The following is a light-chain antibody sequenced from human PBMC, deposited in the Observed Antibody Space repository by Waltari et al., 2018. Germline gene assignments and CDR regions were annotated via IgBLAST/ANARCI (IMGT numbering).Light chain of an antibody. J-gene: IGKJ4*01. CDR2: ASS. V-gene: IGKV3-15*01. Sequence: EVLLTQSPVTLSVSPGEPATLSCRASESVNSDLAWYYQKPGQAPRLLMYASSARATRVPVRFTGSGFDTDFTLTISSLQSEDLGIYHCQQYNKWPPTFGGGTKVEIK. CDR1: ESVNSD. CDR3: QQYNKWPPT.